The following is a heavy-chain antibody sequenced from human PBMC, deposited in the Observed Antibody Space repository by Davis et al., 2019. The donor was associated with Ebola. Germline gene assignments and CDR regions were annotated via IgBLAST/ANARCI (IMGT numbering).Heavy chain of an antibody. J-gene: IGHJ6*02. CDR1: GGTFSSYA. Sequence: SVKVSCKASGGTFSSYAISWVRQAPGQGLEWMGGIIPIFGTASYAQKFQGRVTMTRDTSTSTVYMELSSLRSEDTAVYYCARVNGDYVPYYGMDVWGQGTTVTVSS. CDR2: IIPIFGTA. D-gene: IGHD4-17*01. CDR3: ARVNGDYVPYYGMDV. V-gene: IGHV1-69*05.